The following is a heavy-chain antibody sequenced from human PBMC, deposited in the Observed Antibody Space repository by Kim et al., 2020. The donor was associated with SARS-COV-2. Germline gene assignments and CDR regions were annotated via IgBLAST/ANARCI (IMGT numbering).Heavy chain of an antibody. V-gene: IGHV3-9*01. CDR1: GFTFDDYA. CDR3: AKGAKWLLLPPLDY. J-gene: IGHJ4*02. CDR2: ISWNSGSI. Sequence: GGSLRLSCAASGFTFDDYAMHWVRQAPGKGLEWVSGISWNSGSIGYADSVKGRFTISRDNAKNSLYLQMNSLRAEDTALYYCAKGAKWLLLPPLDYWGQGTLVTVSS. D-gene: IGHD3-22*01.